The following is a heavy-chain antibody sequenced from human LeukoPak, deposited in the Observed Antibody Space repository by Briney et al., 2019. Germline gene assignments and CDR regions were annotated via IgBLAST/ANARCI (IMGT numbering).Heavy chain of an antibody. D-gene: IGHD2-2*01. V-gene: IGHV4-38-2*02. J-gene: IGHJ4*02. CDR2: IYHSGST. CDR1: GYSISSGYY. Sequence: PSETLSLTCTVSGYSISSGYYWGWIRQPPGKGLEWMGSIYHSGSTYYNPSLKSRVTISVDTSKNQFSLKLSSVTAADTAVYYCARYLVVPATPFDYWGQGTLVTVSS. CDR3: ARYLVVPATPFDY.